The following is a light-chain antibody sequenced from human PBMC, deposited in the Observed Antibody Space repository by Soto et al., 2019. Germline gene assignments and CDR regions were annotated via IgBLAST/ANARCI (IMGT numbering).Light chain of an antibody. V-gene: IGLV2-14*01. Sequence: QSALTQPASVSGSPGQSITISCTGSNDDVGAYNYVSWYQQHPGKAPKLIIYEVNNQPSGVSHRFSGSKSGNTTSLTISGLQADDEADYYCASYTISSTRVFGGGTQLNVL. CDR1: NDDVGAYNY. CDR3: ASYTISSTRV. J-gene: IGLJ3*02. CDR2: EVN.